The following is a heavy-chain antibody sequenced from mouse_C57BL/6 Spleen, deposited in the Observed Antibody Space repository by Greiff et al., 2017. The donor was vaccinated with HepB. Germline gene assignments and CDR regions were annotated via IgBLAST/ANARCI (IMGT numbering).Heavy chain of an antibody. CDR2: IDPSDSYT. J-gene: IGHJ3*01. V-gene: IGHV1-50*01. CDR1: GYTFTSYW. CDR3: GIYYYGSSYGFAY. D-gene: IGHD1-1*01. Sequence: QVQLQQPGAELVKPGASVKLSCKASGYTFTSYWMQWVKQRPGQGLEWIGEIDPSDSYTNYNQKFKGKATLTVDTSSSTAYMQLSSLTSEDSAVYYCGIYYYGSSYGFAYWGRGTLVTVSA.